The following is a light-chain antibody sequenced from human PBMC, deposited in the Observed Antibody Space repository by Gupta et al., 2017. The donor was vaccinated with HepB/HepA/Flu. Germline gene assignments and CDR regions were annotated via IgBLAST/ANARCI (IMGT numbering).Light chain of an antibody. CDR2: GKN. CDR1: SLRSYY. J-gene: IGLJ2*01. V-gene: IGLV3-19*01. Sequence: SSELTQDPAVSVALGQTVRITCQGHSLRSYYASWYHQEPGQAPVLVIYGKNNRPSGIPDRFSGSSSGNTASLTITGAQAEDEADYYCNSRDSSGNHVVFGGGTKLTVL. CDR3: NSRDSSGNHVV.